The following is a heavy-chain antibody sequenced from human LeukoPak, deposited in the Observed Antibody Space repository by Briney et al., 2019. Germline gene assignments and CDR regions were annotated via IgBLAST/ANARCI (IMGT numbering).Heavy chain of an antibody. CDR2: ITSSGSSM. Sequence: PGGSLRLSCAASGFTFSDYYMSWIRQAPGKGLERVSYITSSGSSMYYADSVKGRFTISRDNAKNSLYLQMNSLRAEDTAVYYCARRFSAAAEYWGQGTLVTVSS. CDR3: ARRFSAAAEY. CDR1: GFTFSDYY. V-gene: IGHV3-11*01. D-gene: IGHD6-13*01. J-gene: IGHJ4*02.